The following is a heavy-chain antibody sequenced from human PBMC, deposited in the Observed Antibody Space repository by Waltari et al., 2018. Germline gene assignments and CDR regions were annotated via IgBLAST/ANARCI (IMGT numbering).Heavy chain of an antibody. Sequence: QVQLVQSGAEAKKPGASVQVSCKASGSTCTGYYLHWVRQAPGQGLEWMGWINPNSGGTNYAQKFQGRVTMTRDTSISTAYMELSRLRSDDTAVYYCAVNGIAAPRFGYWGQGTLVTVSS. CDR3: AVNGIAAPRFGY. D-gene: IGHD6-6*01. CDR1: GSTCTGYY. J-gene: IGHJ4*02. V-gene: IGHV1-2*02. CDR2: INPNSGGT.